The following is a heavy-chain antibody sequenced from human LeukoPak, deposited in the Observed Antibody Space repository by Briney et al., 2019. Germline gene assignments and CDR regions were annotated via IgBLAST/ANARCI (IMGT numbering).Heavy chain of an antibody. Sequence: DSVKVSCKASGYTLTGYYMHWVRQAPGQGLEWMGWIDPNSGGTNYAQKFQGRVTLTRDTSISTAYMELSRLRSDDTAVYFCARAGYCSGGSCYALDYWGQGTLVTVSS. CDR3: ARAGYCSGGSCYALDY. J-gene: IGHJ4*02. V-gene: IGHV1-2*02. CDR1: GYTLTGYY. D-gene: IGHD2-15*01. CDR2: IDPNSGGT.